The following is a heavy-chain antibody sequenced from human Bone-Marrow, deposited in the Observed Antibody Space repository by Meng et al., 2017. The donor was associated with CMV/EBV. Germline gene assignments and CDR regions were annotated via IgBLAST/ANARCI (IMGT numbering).Heavy chain of an antibody. J-gene: IGHJ4*02. CDR3: AKAVPRRYFDWLLYFDY. CDR2: IIPILGIA. CDR1: GGTFSSYT. Sequence: SVKVSCKASGGTFSSYTISWVRQAPGQGLEWMGRIIPILGIANYAQKFQGRVTITADKSTSTAYMELSSLRSEDTAVYYCAKAVPRRYFDWLLYFDYWGQGTLVTVSS. V-gene: IGHV1-69*02. D-gene: IGHD3-9*01.